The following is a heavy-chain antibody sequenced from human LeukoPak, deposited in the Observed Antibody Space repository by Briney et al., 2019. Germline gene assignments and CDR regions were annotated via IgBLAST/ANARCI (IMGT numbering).Heavy chain of an antibody. Sequence: GGSLRLSCAASGFTFSSYAMSWVRQAPGKGLEWVSAISGSGGSTYYADSVKGRFTISRDNSKNTLYLQMNSLRAEDTAVYYCARWSGSGWYSNWGQGTLVTVSS. CDR2: ISGSGGST. J-gene: IGHJ4*02. V-gene: IGHV3-23*01. CDR1: GFTFSSYA. D-gene: IGHD6-19*01. CDR3: ARWSGSGWYSN.